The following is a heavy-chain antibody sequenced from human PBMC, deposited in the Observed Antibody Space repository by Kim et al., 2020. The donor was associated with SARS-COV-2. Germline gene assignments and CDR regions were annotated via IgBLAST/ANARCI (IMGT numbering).Heavy chain of an antibody. J-gene: IGHJ6*02. CDR2: ISSSGDRT. Sequence: GGSLRLSCAASGFPFRTYPMIWVRQPPGKGPEAVSSISSSGDRTYYSSDSLRGRFTISRDNSRNTLYLQMNSLRAEDTAVYYCAKVISQTDSYWYVMDVWGQGTTVTVSS. CDR1: GFPFRTYP. CDR3: AKVISQTDSYWYVMDV. V-gene: IGHV3-23*01.